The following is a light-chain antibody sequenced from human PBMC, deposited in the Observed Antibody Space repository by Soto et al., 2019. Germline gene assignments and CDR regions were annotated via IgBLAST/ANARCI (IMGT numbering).Light chain of an antibody. J-gene: IGKJ2*01. CDR2: SAS. V-gene: IGKV1-39*01. CDR1: QNIGTS. Sequence: DIQMTQSPSSLSVSVGDRVTITCRASQNIGTSLNWYQMKLGRAPTLLIYSASTLQSGAPSRFSGGGSGTDFTLTINSPQPEDFATYSCQQSYNAPYTFGQGTMLEIK. CDR3: QQSYNAPYT.